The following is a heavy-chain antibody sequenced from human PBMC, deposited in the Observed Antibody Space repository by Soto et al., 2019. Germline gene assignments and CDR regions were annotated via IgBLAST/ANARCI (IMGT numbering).Heavy chain of an antibody. Sequence: QVQLVQSGAAVKKPGSSLKVSCKASGGTFSSYTIRWVRQAPGQGLEWMGRIIPILGIANYAQRFLGRVPIPADKSTSTAYLELRSVSSEDTAVYYCARDVEPAARPSWFDPWGQGTLVTVSS. CDR1: GGTFSSYT. J-gene: IGHJ5*02. D-gene: IGHD2-15*01. CDR3: ARDVEPAARPSWFDP. V-gene: IGHV1-69*08. CDR2: IIPILGIA.